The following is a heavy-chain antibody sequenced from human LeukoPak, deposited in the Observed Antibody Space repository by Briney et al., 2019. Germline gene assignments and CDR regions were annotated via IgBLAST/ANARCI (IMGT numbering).Heavy chain of an antibody. CDR3: AKVEWVAADIDY. D-gene: IGHD6-13*01. V-gene: IGHV3-23*01. Sequence: GGSLRLSCAASGFTFDDYGMSWVRQAPGKGLEWVSGISGSGGSTYYADSVKGRFTISRDNSKNTLYLQMNSLRAEDTAVYYCAKVEWVAADIDYWGQGTLVTVSS. J-gene: IGHJ4*02. CDR1: GFTFDDYG. CDR2: ISGSGGST.